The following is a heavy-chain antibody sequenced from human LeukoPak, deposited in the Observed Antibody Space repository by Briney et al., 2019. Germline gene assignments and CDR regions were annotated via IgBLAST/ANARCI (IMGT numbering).Heavy chain of an antibody. Sequence: ASVKVSCKASGYTFTGYYMHLGRQAPGQGLEWMGWINPNSGGTNYAQNLQGRVTMTRDTSISTAYMELSRLRSDDTAVYYCARDPIEAAGSNAGGFDIWRQGKIVTVSS. V-gene: IGHV1-2*02. CDR2: INPNSGGT. CDR3: ARDPIEAAGSNAGGFDI. J-gene: IGHJ3*02. CDR1: GYTFTGYY. D-gene: IGHD6-13*01.